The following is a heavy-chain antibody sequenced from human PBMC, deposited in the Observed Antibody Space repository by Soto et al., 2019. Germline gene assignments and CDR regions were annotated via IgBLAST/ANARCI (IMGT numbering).Heavy chain of an antibody. D-gene: IGHD6-19*01. CDR2: ISYDGSNK. CDR1: GFTFSSYA. J-gene: IGHJ6*02. V-gene: IGHV3-30-3*01. Sequence: QVQLVESGGGVVQPGRSLRLSCAASGFTFSSYAMHWVRQAPGKGLEWVAVISYDGSNKYYADSVKGRFSISRDNSKNTLYLQMNSLRAEDTAVYYCASSGWYRIYYYGMDLWGQGTTVTVSS. CDR3: ASSGWYRIYYYGMDL.